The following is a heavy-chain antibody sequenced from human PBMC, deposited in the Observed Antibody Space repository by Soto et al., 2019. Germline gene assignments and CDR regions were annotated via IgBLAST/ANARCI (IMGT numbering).Heavy chain of an antibody. CDR2: INHSGST. Sequence: SETLSLTYTVYGGSFSGYYWSWIRQPPGKGLEWIGEINHSGSTNYNPSLKSRVTISVDTSKNQFSLKLSSVTAADTAVYYCARAGSITMVRGVTYAFDIWGLGTMVTVSS. J-gene: IGHJ3*02. V-gene: IGHV4-34*01. CDR3: ARAGSITMVRGVTYAFDI. D-gene: IGHD3-10*01. CDR1: GGSFSGYY.